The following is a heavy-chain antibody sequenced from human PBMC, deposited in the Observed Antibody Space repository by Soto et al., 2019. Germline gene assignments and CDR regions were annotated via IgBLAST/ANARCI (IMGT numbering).Heavy chain of an antibody. CDR1: GFTFSSYA. D-gene: IGHD1-26*01. Sequence: GGSLRLSCAASGFTFSSYAMSWVRQAPGKGLEWVSAISGSGGSTYYADSVKGRFTISRDNSKNTLYLQMNSLRAEDTAVYYCAKAPYSGSYPVSYYFDYWGQGTLVTVSS. CDR3: AKAPYSGSYPVSYYFDY. J-gene: IGHJ4*02. CDR2: ISGSGGST. V-gene: IGHV3-23*01.